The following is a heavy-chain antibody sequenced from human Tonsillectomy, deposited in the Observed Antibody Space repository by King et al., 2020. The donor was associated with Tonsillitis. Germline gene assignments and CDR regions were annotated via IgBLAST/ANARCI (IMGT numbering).Heavy chain of an antibody. CDR2: IYTSGTT. CDR1: GGSINNYY. V-gene: IGHV4-4*07. J-gene: IGHJ4*02. D-gene: IGHD3-3*01. CDR3: AAHTFYDFWSGHNFDY. Sequence: VQLQESGPGLVRPSETLSLTCTVSGGSINNYYWSWIRQPAGKGLEWIGRIYTSGTTNYNPSLKSRVTISVDTSKNQFSLRRSSVTAADTAVYYCAAHTFYDFWSGHNFDYWGQGTLVTVSA.